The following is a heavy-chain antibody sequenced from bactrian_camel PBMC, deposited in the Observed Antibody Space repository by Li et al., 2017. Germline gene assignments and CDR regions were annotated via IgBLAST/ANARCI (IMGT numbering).Heavy chain of an antibody. V-gene: IGHV3S10*01. CDR1: GFRFSIYH. D-gene: IGHD5*01. CDR3: TAEQMGWSWYNH. CDR2: ALHDDNK. Sequence: VQLVESGGGSVQAGGSLRLSCAGSGFRFSIYHMNWVRRAPGKGLQWVASALHDDNKYYADSVKGRFTITRDNAKNTVYLQMNSLIAEDTALYYCTAEQMGWSWYNHWGRGTQVTVS. J-gene: IGHJ4*01.